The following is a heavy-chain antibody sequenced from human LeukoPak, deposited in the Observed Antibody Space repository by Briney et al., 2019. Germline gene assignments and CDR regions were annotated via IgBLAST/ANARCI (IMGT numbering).Heavy chain of an antibody. Sequence: GGSLRLSCAASGFTFSSYWMHWVRQAPGKGLQWVSVIYSDGSTYYADSVKGRFTISRDNSKNTLYLQMNSLRAEDTAVYYCARQRAFDIWGQGTMVTVSS. CDR3: ARQRAFDI. V-gene: IGHV3-66*04. J-gene: IGHJ3*02. CDR1: GFTFSSYW. CDR2: IYSDGST.